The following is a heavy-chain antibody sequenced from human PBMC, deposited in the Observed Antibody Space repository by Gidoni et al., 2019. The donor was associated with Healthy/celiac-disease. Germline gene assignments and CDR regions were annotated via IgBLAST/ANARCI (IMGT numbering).Heavy chain of an antibody. Sequence: VQLVESGGGLVQPGGSLRLSCAASGFTFSSYWMSWVRQAAGKGLEWVANIKQDGSEKYYVDSVKGRFTISRDNAKNSLYLQRNSLRAEDTAVYYCARGVAIVVVIAHNWYFDLWGRGTLVTVSS. CDR2: IKQDGSEK. J-gene: IGHJ2*01. D-gene: IGHD2-21*01. CDR3: ARGVAIVVVIAHNWYFDL. V-gene: IGHV3-7*01. CDR1: GFTFSSYW.